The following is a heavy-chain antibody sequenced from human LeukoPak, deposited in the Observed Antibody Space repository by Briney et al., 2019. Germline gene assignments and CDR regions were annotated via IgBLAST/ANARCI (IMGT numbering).Heavy chain of an antibody. CDR3: ATRTVASTFDY. D-gene: IGHD4-11*01. J-gene: IGHJ4*02. CDR2: ISSSGATR. V-gene: IGHV3-48*03. CDR1: GFALSVYE. Sequence: GGSLRLSCAASGFALSVYEMYWVRQAPGKGLEWISYISSSGATRYYADSVKGGFTISRDNAYHSLFLQMNSLRAEDTAVYYCATRTVASTFDYWGQGTPVTVSS.